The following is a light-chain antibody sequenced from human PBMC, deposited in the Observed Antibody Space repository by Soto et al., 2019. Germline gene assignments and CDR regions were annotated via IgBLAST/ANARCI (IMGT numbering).Light chain of an antibody. CDR1: QSISRW. J-gene: IGKJ5*01. Sequence: DIQMTQSPSTLSASVGDRVTITCRASQSISRWLGWYQQKPGKAPKLLIYKASSLSSGVPSRFSGSGSGTELSLTISSLQPDDFATYYCQQYNSYSPITFGEGTRLEIK. CDR3: QQYNSYSPIT. CDR2: KAS. V-gene: IGKV1-5*03.